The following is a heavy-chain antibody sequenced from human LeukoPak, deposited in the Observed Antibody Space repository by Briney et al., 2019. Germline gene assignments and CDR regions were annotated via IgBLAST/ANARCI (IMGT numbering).Heavy chain of an antibody. CDR2: MYYTGNT. CDR3: ARHTGSGLFTLP. J-gene: IGHJ4*02. D-gene: IGHD3/OR15-3a*01. Sequence: SETLSLTCTGSGVSISTSNSYWGWIRQPPGKGLEWIGSMYYTGNTYYNASLKSRVTISIDTSKNQISLRLTSVTATDTAMYYCARHTGSGLFTLPGGQGTLVTVSS. V-gene: IGHV4-39*01. CDR1: GVSISTSNSY.